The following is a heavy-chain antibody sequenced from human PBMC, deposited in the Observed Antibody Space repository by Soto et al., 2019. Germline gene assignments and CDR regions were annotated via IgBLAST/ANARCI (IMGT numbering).Heavy chain of an antibody. Sequence: QVQLVESGGGVVQPGRSLRLSCAASGFTFSSYGMHWVRQAPGKRLEWVAVISYDGSNKYYADSVKGRFTISRDNSKNTLYLQMNSLRAEDTAVYYCAIAAAGLPYYFDYWGQGTLVTVSS. CDR3: AIAAAGLPYYFDY. J-gene: IGHJ4*02. V-gene: IGHV3-30*03. D-gene: IGHD6-13*01. CDR1: GFTFSSYG. CDR2: ISYDGSNK.